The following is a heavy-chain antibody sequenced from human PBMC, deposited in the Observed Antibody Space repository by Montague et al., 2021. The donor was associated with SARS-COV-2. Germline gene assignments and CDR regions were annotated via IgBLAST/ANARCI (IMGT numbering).Heavy chain of an antibody. CDR1: GFSLSTSGVG. CDR3: AHRRPLWGYFDF. Sequence: PALVKPTQTLTLTCTFSGFSLSTSGVGVGWTRQPPGKAPEWLALIYWXXXKRYSPSLKSRLTITKDTSKNRVVLTMTNMDPVDTATYYCAHRRPLWGYFDFWGQGTLVTVSS. D-gene: IGHD7-27*01. J-gene: IGHJ4*02. V-gene: IGHV2-5*02. CDR2: IYWXXXK.